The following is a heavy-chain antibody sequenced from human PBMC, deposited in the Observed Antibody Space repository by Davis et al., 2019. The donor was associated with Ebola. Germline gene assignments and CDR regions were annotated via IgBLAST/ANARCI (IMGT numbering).Heavy chain of an antibody. CDR2: IYSGGST. V-gene: IGHV3-66*01. CDR1: GFTVSSNY. J-gene: IGHJ4*02. Sequence: GESLKISCAASGFTVSSNYMSWVRQAPGKGLEWVSVIYSGGSTYYADSVKGRFTISRDNSKNTLYLQMNSLRAEDTAVYYCAKDAVVSTHYFDYWGQGTLVTVSS. D-gene: IGHD5/OR15-5a*01. CDR3: AKDAVVSTHYFDY.